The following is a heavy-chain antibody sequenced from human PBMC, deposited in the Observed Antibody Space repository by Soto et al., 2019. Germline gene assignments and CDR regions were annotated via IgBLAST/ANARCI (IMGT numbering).Heavy chain of an antibody. CDR2: IYYSGST. J-gene: IGHJ4*02. CDR1: GGSISSGDYY. D-gene: IGHD3-3*01. V-gene: IGHV4-30-4*01. Sequence: SETLSLTCTVSGGSISSGDYYWSWIRQPPGKGLEWIGYIYYSGSTYYNPSLKSRVTISVDTSKNQFSLKLSSVTAADTAVYYCARVTYYDFWSGYSFDYWGQGTLVTVSS. CDR3: ARVTYYDFWSGYSFDY.